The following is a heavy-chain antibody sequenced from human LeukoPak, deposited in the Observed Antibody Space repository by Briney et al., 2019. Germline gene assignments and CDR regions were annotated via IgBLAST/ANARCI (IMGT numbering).Heavy chain of an antibody. D-gene: IGHD3-10*01. V-gene: IGHV1-2*02. CDR1: GYTFTGYY. CDR3: ARTEVRGGSGDTWIDP. J-gene: IGHJ5*02. CDR2: INPNSGGT. Sequence: ASVKVSCKASGYTFTGYYMHWVRQAPGQGLEWRGWINPNSGGTNYAQKFQGRVTMTRDTSISTAYMELSRLRSDNTAGYICARTEVRGGSGDTWIDPCRQATLVTVSS.